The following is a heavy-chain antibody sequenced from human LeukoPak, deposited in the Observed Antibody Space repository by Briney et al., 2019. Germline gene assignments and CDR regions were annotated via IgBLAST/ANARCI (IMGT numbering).Heavy chain of an antibody. CDR3: VKGGWLDN. V-gene: IGHV3-23*01. CDR2: ITSNGGRS. D-gene: IGHD6-19*01. CDR1: GFTFSNLV. Sequence: GGSLRLSCTASGFTFSNLVMTWVRQAPGKGLEWVSVITSNGGRSNYADFAKGRFTTSRDNSKDTLYLQMNGLSAEDTALYYCVKGGWLDNWGQGALVTVSS. J-gene: IGHJ4*02.